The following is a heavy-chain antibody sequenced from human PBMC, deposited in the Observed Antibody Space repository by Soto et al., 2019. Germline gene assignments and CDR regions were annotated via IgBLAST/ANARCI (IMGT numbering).Heavy chain of an antibody. CDR3: ARDPEKYSGSDLGRDS. D-gene: IGHD5-12*01. V-gene: IGHV3-48*03. Sequence: PGGSLRLSCAASGFTFTNYEMNWVRQAPGKGLEWISYISSSGKTISYADSVKGRFTISRDNAKNSLYLQMNSLRAEDTAVYYCARDPEKYSGSDLGRDSWGQGTLVTVSS. CDR1: GFTFTNYE. CDR2: ISSSGKTI. J-gene: IGHJ5*02.